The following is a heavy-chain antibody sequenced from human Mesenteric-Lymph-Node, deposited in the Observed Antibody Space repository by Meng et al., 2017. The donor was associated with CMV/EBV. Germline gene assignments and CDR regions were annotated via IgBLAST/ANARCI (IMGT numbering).Heavy chain of an antibody. J-gene: IGHJ5*02. D-gene: IGHD2-2*01. CDR2: INPSGGST. CDR3: ARDIVVVPAAPGSWFDP. Sequence: YTLPSNYMHWGRQAPGQGLEWMGIINPSGGSTSYAQKFQGRVTMTRDTSTSTVYMELSSLRSEDTAVYYCARDIVVVPAAPGSWFDPWGQGTLVTVSS. V-gene: IGHV1-46*01. CDR1: YTLPSNY.